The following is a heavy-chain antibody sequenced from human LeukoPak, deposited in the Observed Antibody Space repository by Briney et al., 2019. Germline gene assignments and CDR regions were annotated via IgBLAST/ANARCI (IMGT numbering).Heavy chain of an antibody. CDR3: ARGGVATRPAEY. CDR2: ISSSGSTI. Sequence: WGSLRLSCAASGFTFCDDYMSWIRHAPVKGLELVSYISSSGSTIYYADSLNGRCTSSRDNAKESVYLQMNSLRGEDKAVYYCARGGVATRPAEYWGQGTLVTVSS. V-gene: IGHV3-11*01. D-gene: IGHD5-12*01. J-gene: IGHJ4*02. CDR1: GFTFCDDY.